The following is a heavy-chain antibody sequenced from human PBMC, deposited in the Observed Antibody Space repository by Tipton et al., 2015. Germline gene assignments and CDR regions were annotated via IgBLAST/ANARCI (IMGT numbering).Heavy chain of an antibody. CDR1: GGTFSSYA. Sequence: QSGAEVKKPGSSVKVSCKASGGTFSSYAVSWVRQAPGQGLEWMGGSIPIFATANYAQKFQGRVTISVDEFTNTAYMEVRSLRSDDTAVYYCARVDCSSTSCYGNYYYGMDVWGQGTTVTVSS. CDR3: ARVDCSSTSCYGNYYYGMDV. CDR2: SIPIFATA. D-gene: IGHD2-2*01. V-gene: IGHV1-69*01. J-gene: IGHJ6*02.